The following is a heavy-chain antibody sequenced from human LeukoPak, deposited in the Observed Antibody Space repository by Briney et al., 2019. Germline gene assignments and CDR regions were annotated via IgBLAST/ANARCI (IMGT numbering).Heavy chain of an antibody. CDR1: GGSFSGYY. Sequence: SETLSLTCAVYGGSFSGYYWSWIRQPPGKGLEWIGEINHSGSTNYNPSLKSRVTISVDTSKNQFSLELSSVTAADTAVYYCARISYGYEARDWGQGTLVTVSS. CDR2: INHSGST. J-gene: IGHJ4*02. D-gene: IGHD5-18*01. CDR3: ARISYGYEARD. V-gene: IGHV4-34*01.